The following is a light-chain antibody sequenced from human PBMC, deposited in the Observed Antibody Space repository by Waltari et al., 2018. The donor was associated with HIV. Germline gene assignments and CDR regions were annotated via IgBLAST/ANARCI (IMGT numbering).Light chain of an antibody. Sequence: NFMLTQPHSVSESPGKTVTISCTRSCGSMAGTSVQWYQQRPGGSPTTVIHEDNQRPSGVPDRFSGSIDSSSNSASHTISGLKTEDDADYYCQSYDSTSVVFGGGTKLTVL. CDR3: QSYDSTSVV. CDR2: EDN. J-gene: IGLJ2*01. CDR1: CGSMAGTS. V-gene: IGLV6-57*01.